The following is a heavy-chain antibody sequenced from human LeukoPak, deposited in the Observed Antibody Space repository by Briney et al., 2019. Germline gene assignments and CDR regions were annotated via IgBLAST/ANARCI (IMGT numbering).Heavy chain of an antibody. J-gene: IGHJ3*02. CDR2: IYYSGST. Sequence: PSETLSLTCTVSGGSISSYYWSWIRQPPGKGLEWIGYIYYSGSTNYNPSLKSRVTISVDTSKNQFSLKLSSVTAADTAVYHCASRLSDDAFDIWGQGTMVTASS. CDR1: GGSISSYY. CDR3: ASRLSDDAFDI. V-gene: IGHV4-59*08. D-gene: IGHD6-25*01.